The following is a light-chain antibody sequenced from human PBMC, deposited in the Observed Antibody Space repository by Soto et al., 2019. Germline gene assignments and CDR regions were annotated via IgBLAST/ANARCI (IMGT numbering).Light chain of an antibody. CDR3: QQLKDFPIS. V-gene: IGKV1-9*01. Sequence: SPSSLSASIGDRVTITCRASQGISSYLAWYQQKPGKAPKLLIYTASTLQTGVPSRFSGSGSGTDFTLTISSLQPEDFATYYCQQLKDFPISFGQGTRLEIK. CDR2: TAS. J-gene: IGKJ5*01. CDR1: QGISSY.